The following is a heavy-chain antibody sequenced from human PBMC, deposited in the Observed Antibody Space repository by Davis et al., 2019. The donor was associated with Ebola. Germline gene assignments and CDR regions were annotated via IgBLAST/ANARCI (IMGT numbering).Heavy chain of an antibody. CDR2: ISTTGSTI. CDR1: GFTFRNYV. CDR3: ARDPPNGLPVYYMDV. D-gene: IGHD2-15*01. J-gene: IGHJ6*03. Sequence: GESLKISCAASGFTFRNYVIHWVRQAPGKVLEWVAHISTTGSTIYYADSVKGRFTISRGNANNSLYLQMNSLTMDDTAVYYCARDPPNGLPVYYMDVWGKGTTVTVSS. V-gene: IGHV3-48*03.